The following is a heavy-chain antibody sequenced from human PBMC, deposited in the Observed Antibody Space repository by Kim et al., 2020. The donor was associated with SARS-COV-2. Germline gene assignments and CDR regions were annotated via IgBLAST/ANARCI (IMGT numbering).Heavy chain of an antibody. CDR1: GFTFSSYS. Sequence: GGSLRLSCAASGFTFSSYSMNWVRQAPGKGLEWVSSISSSSSYIYYADSVKGRFTISRDNAKNSLYLQMNSLRAEDTAVYYCARDELFRTTRRYYYGMDVCGQGTTVTVS. CDR3: ARDELFRTTRRYYYGMDV. V-gene: IGHV3-21*01. J-gene: IGHJ6*02. D-gene: IGHD1-1*01. CDR2: ISSSSSYI.